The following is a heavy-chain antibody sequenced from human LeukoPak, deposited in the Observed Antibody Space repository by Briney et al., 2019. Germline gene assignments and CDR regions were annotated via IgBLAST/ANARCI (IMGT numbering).Heavy chain of an antibody. J-gene: IGHJ4*02. Sequence: GGSLRLSCAASGFTFSSYSMNWVRQAPGKGLEWVSSISSSSSYIYYADSVKGRFTISRDNAKNSLYLQMDSLRAEDTAVYYCARADIVVVPVHFDYWGQGTLVTVSS. V-gene: IGHV3-21*01. D-gene: IGHD2-2*01. CDR1: GFTFSSYS. CDR3: ARADIVVVPVHFDY. CDR2: ISSSSSYI.